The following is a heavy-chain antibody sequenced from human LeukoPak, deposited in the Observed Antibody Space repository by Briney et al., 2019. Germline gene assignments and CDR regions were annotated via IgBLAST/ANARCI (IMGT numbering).Heavy chain of an antibody. CDR1: GFTFSSHG. V-gene: IGHV3-33*01. J-gene: IGHJ4*02. Sequence: GGSLRLSCAASGFTFSSHGMHWFRQAPGKGLDWVAVIWYDGSKTSYADSVKGRFTISRDDSKNTLYLQMNSLRAEDTAVYYCAREASGYYRDFWGQGTLVTVSS. CDR2: IWYDGSKT. CDR3: AREASGYYRDF. D-gene: IGHD3-3*01.